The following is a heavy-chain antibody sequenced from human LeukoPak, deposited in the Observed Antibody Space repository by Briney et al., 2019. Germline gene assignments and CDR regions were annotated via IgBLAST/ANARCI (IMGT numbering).Heavy chain of an antibody. CDR3: ARDSRTSGAFDI. J-gene: IGHJ3*02. Sequence: SETLSLTCTVSGGPISSGSYYWSWIRQPAGKGLEWIGRIYTSGSTNYNPSLKSRVTISVDTSKNQFSLKLSSVTAADTAVYYCARDSRTSGAFDIWGQGAMVTVSS. D-gene: IGHD3-16*01. CDR1: GGPISSGSYY. V-gene: IGHV4-61*02. CDR2: IYTSGST.